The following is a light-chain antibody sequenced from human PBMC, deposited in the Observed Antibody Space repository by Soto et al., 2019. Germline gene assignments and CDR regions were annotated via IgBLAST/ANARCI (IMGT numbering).Light chain of an antibody. CDR1: QIVSNS. J-gene: IGKJ5*01. CDR3: QQYGNSPIT. V-gene: IGKV3-20*01. CDR2: DVS. Sequence: EVVLTQSPATLSLSPGERVTLSCRASQIVSNSLAWYQQKPGQPPRLLIYDVSNRATGIPARFSGSGSGTDFTLTISRLEPEDFAVYYCQQYGNSPITFGKGTRLEIK.